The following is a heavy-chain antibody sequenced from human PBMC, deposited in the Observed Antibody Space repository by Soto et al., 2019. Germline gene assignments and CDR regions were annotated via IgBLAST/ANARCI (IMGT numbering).Heavy chain of an antibody. Sequence: SETLSLTCTVSGGSLCSGDYYWSWIRQPPGKGLEWIAYIYYSGSTYYNPSLKSRVTISVDTSKNQFSLKLRSVTAADTAVYYCRGDDYDSRRLYYFVYWGQEALVTV. CDR3: RGDDYDSRRLYYFVY. CDR1: GGSLCSGDYY. D-gene: IGHD3-22*01. V-gene: IGHV4-30-4*01. J-gene: IGHJ4*02. CDR2: IYYSGST.